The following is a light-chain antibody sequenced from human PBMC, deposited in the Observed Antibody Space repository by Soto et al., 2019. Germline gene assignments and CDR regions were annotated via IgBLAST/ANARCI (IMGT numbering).Light chain of an antibody. J-gene: IGKJ1*01. CDR3: QQYGSSHLT. Sequence: EIVLTQSTGTLSLSPGERATLSCRASQSVSSSYLAWYQQKPGQAPRLLIYGASSRATGIPDRFSGSGSGTDFTLTISRLEPEDFAVYYCQQYGSSHLTFGQGTKVDIK. CDR1: QSVSSSY. V-gene: IGKV3-20*01. CDR2: GAS.